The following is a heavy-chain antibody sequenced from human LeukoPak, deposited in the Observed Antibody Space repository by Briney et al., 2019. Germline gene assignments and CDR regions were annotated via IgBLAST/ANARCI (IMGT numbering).Heavy chain of an antibody. J-gene: IGHJ6*03. V-gene: IGHV4-59*01. CDR3: ARVSSRYYYDSSGYYDYYMDV. CDR2: IYYSGST. D-gene: IGHD3-22*01. Sequence: SETLSLTCTVSGGSISSYYWSWIRQPPGKGLEWIGYIYYSGSTNYNPSLKSRVTISVDTSKNQFSLKLSSVTAADTAVYYCARVSSRYYYDSSGYYDYYMDVWGKGTTVTVSS. CDR1: GGSISSYY.